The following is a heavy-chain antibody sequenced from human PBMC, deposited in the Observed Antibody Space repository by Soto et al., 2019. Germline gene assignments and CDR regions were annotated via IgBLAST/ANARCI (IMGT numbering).Heavy chain of an antibody. CDR1: GGSFSGYY. J-gene: IGHJ6*03. V-gene: IGHV4-34*01. CDR3: ARGSNSGYDLYYMDV. Sequence: SETLSLTCAVYGGSFSGYYWSWIRQPPGKGLEWIGEINHSGSTNYNPSLKSRVTISVDTSKNQFSLKLSPVTAADTAVYYCARGSNSGYDLYYMDVWGKGTTVTVSS. CDR2: INHSGST. D-gene: IGHD5-12*01.